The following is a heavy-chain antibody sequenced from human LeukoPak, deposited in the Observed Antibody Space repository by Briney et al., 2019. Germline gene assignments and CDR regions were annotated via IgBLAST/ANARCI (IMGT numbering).Heavy chain of an antibody. Sequence: SVKVSCKASGGTFSSYAISWVRQAPGQGLEWMGGIIPIFGTANYAQKFQGRVTITADESTSTAYMELSSLRPEDTAVYYCARGVGGSYNYFDYWGQGTLVTVSS. D-gene: IGHD1-26*01. CDR2: IIPIFGTA. CDR3: ARGVGGSYNYFDY. V-gene: IGHV1-69*13. CDR1: GGTFSSYA. J-gene: IGHJ4*02.